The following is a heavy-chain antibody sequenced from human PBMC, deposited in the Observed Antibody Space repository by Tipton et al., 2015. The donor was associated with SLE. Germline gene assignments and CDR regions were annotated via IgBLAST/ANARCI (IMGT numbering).Heavy chain of an antibody. Sequence: TLSLTCTVSGGSISSSSYYWGWIRQPPGKGLEWIGSIYYSGSTYYNPSLKSRVTISVNTSKNQFSLKLSSVTAADTAVYYCARVYPLTFGGINWFDFWGQGTLVTVSS. CDR2: IYYSGST. CDR1: GGSISSSSYY. V-gene: IGHV4-39*01. CDR3: ARVYPLTFGGINWFDF. D-gene: IGHD3-16*01. J-gene: IGHJ5*01.